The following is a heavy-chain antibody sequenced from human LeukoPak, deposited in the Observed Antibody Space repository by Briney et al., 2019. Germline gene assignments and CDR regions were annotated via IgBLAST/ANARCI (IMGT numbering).Heavy chain of an antibody. V-gene: IGHV4-34*01. CDR2: INQSGST. Sequence: PSETLSLTCAVYGGSFSGYYWSWIRQPPGKGLEWIGEINQSGSTNYNPSLKSRVTISVDTSKKQFSLRLSPETAADTAVYYCAAGCSSTSCYWYYYTDVWGKGTTVTVSS. CDR3: AAGCSSTSCYWYYYTDV. D-gene: IGHD2-2*01. J-gene: IGHJ6*03. CDR1: GGSFSGYY.